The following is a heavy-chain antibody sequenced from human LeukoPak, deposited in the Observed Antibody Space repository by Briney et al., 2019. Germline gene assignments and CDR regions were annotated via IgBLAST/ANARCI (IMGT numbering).Heavy chain of an antibody. Sequence: PGGSLRLSCAASGFTFDDYAMHWVRQAPGKGLEWVSGISWNSGSVAYAVSVKGRFTISRDNAKNSLYLQMNSLRAEDTALYYCAVAVSYGSGSYYIDYWGQGTLVTVSS. CDR2: ISWNSGSV. CDR3: AVAVSYGSGSYYIDY. V-gene: IGHV3-9*01. CDR1: GFTFDDYA. J-gene: IGHJ4*02. D-gene: IGHD3-10*01.